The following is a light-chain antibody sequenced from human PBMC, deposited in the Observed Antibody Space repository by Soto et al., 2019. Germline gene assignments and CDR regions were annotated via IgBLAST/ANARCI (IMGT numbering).Light chain of an antibody. V-gene: IGKV3-20*01. Sequence: EIVLTQYPGTLSLSPGEEATLSCRASQSVDSNYLAWYQQKPGQTPRLIIYGASGRADGIPHRFSGSGFGTDFTLTISKVEPEDFAVYYCQQYGTPRSVTFGQGTRRESK. CDR1: QSVDSNY. CDR3: QQYGTPRSVT. CDR2: GAS. J-gene: IGKJ5*01.